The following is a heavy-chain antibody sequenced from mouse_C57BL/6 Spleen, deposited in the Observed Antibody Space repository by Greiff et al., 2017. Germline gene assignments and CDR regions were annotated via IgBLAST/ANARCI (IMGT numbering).Heavy chain of an antibody. V-gene: IGHV1-82*01. CDR2: IYPGDGDT. D-gene: IGHD1-1*01. CDR1: GYAFSSSW. CDR3: ARSNYYGSSLYAMDY. Sequence: VQLQQSGPELVKPGASVKISCKASGYAFSSSWMNWVKQRPGKGLEWIGRIYPGDGDTNYNGKFKGKATLTADKSSSTAYMQLSSLKSDDSAVYFCARSNYYGSSLYAMDYWGQGTSVTVSS. J-gene: IGHJ4*01.